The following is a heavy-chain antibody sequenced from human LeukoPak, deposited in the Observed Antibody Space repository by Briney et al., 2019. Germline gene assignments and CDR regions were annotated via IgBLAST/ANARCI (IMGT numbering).Heavy chain of an antibody. CDR2: IYYSGST. V-gene: IGHV4-59*08. CDR3: ARAEYSGSLDY. Sequence: PSETLSLTCTVSGGPISSYYWSWIRQPPGKGLEWIGYIYYSGSTNYNPSLKSRVTISVDTSKNQFSLKLSSVTAADTAVYYCARAEYSGSLDYWGQGTLVTVSS. CDR1: GGPISSYY. J-gene: IGHJ4*02. D-gene: IGHD1-26*01.